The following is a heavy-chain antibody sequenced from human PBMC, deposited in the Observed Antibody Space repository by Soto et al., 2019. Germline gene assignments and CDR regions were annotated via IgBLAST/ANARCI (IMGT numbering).Heavy chain of an antibody. CDR2: IYWDDDK. D-gene: IGHD2-15*01. Sequence: SGPTLVNPTQTLTLTCTFSGFSLSTSGVGVGWIRQPPGKALEWLALIYWDDDKRYSPSLKSRLTITKDTSKNQVVLTMTNMDPVDTPTYYSAPRRGYCSGGSCYSIWFDPWGKGTLVTVYS. CDR1: GFSLSTSGVG. J-gene: IGHJ5*02. CDR3: APRRGYCSGGSCYSIWFDP. V-gene: IGHV2-5*02.